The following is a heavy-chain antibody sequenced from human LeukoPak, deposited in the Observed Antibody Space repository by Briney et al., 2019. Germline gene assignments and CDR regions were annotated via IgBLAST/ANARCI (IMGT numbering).Heavy chain of an antibody. V-gene: IGHV3-15*01. CDR1: GFTFSKAW. J-gene: IGHJ5*02. Sequence: GGSLRLPCAASGFTFSKAWMSWVRQAPGKGLDWIGRIKSKTDGGTTDYAAPVKGRFTISRDDSKNTLYLQMNSLKTEDTALYYCTTVKGDSSWDRYNWFDPWGQGTLVTVSS. D-gene: IGHD6-13*01. CDR3: TTVKGDSSWDRYNWFDP. CDR2: IKSKTDGGTT.